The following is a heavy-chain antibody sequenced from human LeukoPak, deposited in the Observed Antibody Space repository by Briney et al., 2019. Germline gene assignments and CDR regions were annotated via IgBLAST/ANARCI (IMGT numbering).Heavy chain of an antibody. CDR1: GYTLTGYY. J-gene: IGHJ5*02. CDR2: INPNSGGT. D-gene: IGHD1-7*01. CDR3: ARESKPSITGTTKPRSAFDP. Sequence: ASVKVSCKASGYTLTGYYMHWVRQAPGQGLEWMGWINPNSGGTNYAQKFQGRVTMTRDTSISTAYMELSRLRSDDTAVYYCARESKPSITGTTKPRSAFDPWGQGTLVTVSS. V-gene: IGHV1-2*02.